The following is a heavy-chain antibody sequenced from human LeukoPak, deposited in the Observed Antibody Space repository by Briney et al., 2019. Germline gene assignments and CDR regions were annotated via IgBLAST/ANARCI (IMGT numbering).Heavy chain of an antibody. V-gene: IGHV1-69*13. J-gene: IGHJ6*02. CDR3: ASTYCGGDCSPQYYYYYYGMDV. Sequence: SVTVSCKASGGSFSRYAISWVRQAPGQGREWVGGIIPIFGTANYAQKFQGRVTITADESTRTAYMELRTLRSEDTAIYYCASTYCGGDCSPQYYYYYYGMDVWGQGTTVTVSS. CDR1: GGSFSRYA. D-gene: IGHD2-21*02. CDR2: IIPIFGTA.